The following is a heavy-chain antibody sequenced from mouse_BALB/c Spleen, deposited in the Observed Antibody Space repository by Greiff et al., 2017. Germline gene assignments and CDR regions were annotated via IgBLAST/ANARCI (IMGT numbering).Heavy chain of an antibody. CDR1: GFSLTSYG. CDR2: IWAGGST. V-gene: IGHV2-9*02. Sequence: VKLMESGPGLVAPSQSLSITCTVSGFSLTSYGVHWVRQPPGKGLEWLGVIWAGGSTNYNSALMSRLSISKDNSKSQVFLKMNSLQTDDTAMYYCARRNSSGYVGFAYWGQGTLVTVSA. D-gene: IGHD3-1*01. CDR3: ARRNSSGYVGFAY. J-gene: IGHJ3*01.